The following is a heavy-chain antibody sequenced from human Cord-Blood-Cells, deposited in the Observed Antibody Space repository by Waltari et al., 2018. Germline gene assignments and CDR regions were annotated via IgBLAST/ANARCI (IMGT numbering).Heavy chain of an antibody. D-gene: IGHD6-13*01. Sequence: QVQLVQSGAEVKKPGASVKVSCKASGYTFTSYDINWVRQATGQGLEWMGWMNPHSGNTCYAQKFQGRVTMTRNTSISTAYMELSSLRSEDTAVYYCAGGEYSSSGYDYWGQGTLVTVSS. CDR1: GYTFTSYD. CDR2: MNPHSGNT. V-gene: IGHV1-8*01. CDR3: AGGEYSSSGYDY. J-gene: IGHJ4*02.